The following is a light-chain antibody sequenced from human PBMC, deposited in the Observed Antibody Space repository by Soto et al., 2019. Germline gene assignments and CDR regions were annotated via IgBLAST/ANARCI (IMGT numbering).Light chain of an antibody. CDR2: RAS. V-gene: IGKV1-33*01. CDR3: QQYDNLHPT. CDR1: QDISNY. J-gene: IGKJ4*01. Sequence: DIQMTQSPSSLSASVGDRVTITCQASQDISNYLTWYQQKPGKAPKLLIYRASTLEIGVPSRFSGSGFGTDFTFTISSLQPEDIATYYCQQYDNLHPTFGGGTKVEIK.